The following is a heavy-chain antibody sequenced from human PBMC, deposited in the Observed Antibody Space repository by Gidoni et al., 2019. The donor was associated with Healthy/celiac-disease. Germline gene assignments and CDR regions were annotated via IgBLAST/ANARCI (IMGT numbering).Heavy chain of an antibody. Sequence: QVQLQASGPGLVKPSETLSLTCTVSGGSISSYYWSWIRQPAGKGLEWIGRIYTSGSTNYNPSLKSRVTMSVDTSKNQFSLKLSSVTAADTAVYYCARDSEVLWFGESNWFDPWGQGTLVTVSS. CDR1: GGSISSYY. CDR2: IYTSGST. D-gene: IGHD3-10*01. J-gene: IGHJ5*02. V-gene: IGHV4-4*07. CDR3: ARDSEVLWFGESNWFDP.